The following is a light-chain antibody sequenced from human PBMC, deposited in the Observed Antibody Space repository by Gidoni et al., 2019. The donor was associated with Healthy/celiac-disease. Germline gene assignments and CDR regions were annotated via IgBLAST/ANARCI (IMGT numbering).Light chain of an antibody. Sequence: DIQMTQSPSSLSASVGDRVTITCRASQSISSYLNWYQQKPGKATKLLIYAASSLQSGVPSRFSGSGSGTDFTLTISSLQPEDFATYYCQQSYSTPDTFGQXTKLEIK. CDR1: QSISSY. CDR2: AAS. V-gene: IGKV1-39*01. CDR3: QQSYSTPDT. J-gene: IGKJ2*01.